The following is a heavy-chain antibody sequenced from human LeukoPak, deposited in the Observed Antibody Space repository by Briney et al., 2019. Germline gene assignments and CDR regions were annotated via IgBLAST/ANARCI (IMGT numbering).Heavy chain of an antibody. V-gene: IGHV3-23*01. CDR3: ARVAAADDRAFDI. J-gene: IGHJ3*02. CDR1: GFTFDSYA. Sequence: GGSLRLSCAASGFTFDSYAMSWVRQAPGKGLEWVSAISGSGGTTYYADSVKGRFTISRDNSKNTLYLQMNSLRAEDTAVYYCARVAAADDRAFDIWGQGTMVTVSS. CDR2: ISGSGGTT. D-gene: IGHD6-13*01.